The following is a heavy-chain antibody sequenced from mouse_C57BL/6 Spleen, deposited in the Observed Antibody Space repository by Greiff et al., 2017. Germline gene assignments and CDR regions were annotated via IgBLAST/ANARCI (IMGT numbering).Heavy chain of an antibody. V-gene: IGHV1-59*01. D-gene: IGHD1-1*01. CDR3: ARSVTTVVDY. CDR1: GYTFTSYW. J-gene: IGHJ2*01. CDR2: IDPSDSYT. Sequence: QVQLKQPGAELVRPGTSVKLSCKASGYTFTSYWMHWVKQRPGQGLEWIGVIDPSDSYTNYNQKFKGKATLTVDTSSSTAYMQLSSLTSEDSAVYYCARSVTTVVDYWGQGTTLTVSS.